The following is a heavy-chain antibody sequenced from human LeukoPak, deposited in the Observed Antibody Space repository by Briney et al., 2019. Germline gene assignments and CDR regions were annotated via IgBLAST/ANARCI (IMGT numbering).Heavy chain of an antibody. J-gene: IGHJ6*02. D-gene: IGHD3-3*01. V-gene: IGHV3-53*01. CDR3: ARPLRINCGMDV. CDR2: IYYDGST. Sequence: GGSLRLSCAASGFTVSSNYMSWVRQTPGKGLEWVSIIYYDGSTYYADSVKGRFTVSRDNSKDTMYLQMNSLRAEDTAVYYCARPLRINCGMDVWGQGTTVTVSS. CDR1: GFTVSSNY.